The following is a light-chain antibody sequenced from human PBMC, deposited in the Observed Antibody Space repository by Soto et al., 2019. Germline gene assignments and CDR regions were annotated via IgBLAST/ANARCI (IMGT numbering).Light chain of an antibody. V-gene: IGKV3-20*01. J-gene: IGKJ1*01. CDR2: GAS. CDR3: LQYAGSVRT. Sequence: EIVLTQSPGTLSLSPGERATLSCRASQSVIGSSLAWYQQTPGQAPRLLIYGASSRSTGIPDRFSGSGSGTDFTLTISRLGPEDSAVYSCLQYAGSVRTFGQGTKVEIK. CDR1: QSVIGSS.